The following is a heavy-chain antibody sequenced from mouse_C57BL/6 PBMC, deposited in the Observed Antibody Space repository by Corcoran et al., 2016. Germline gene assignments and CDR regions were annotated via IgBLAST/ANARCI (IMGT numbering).Heavy chain of an antibody. CDR1: GYAFSSYW. CDR3: ARSGYYDSWDWVAY. CDR2: IYPGDGDT. J-gene: IGHJ3*01. Sequence: QVQLQQSGAELVKPGASVKISCKASGYAFSSYWMNWVKQRPGKGLEWIGQIYPGDGDTNYNGKFKGKATLTADKSSSTAYMQLSSLTSEDSAVYFCARSGYYDSWDWVAYWGQGTLVTVSA. V-gene: IGHV1-80*01. D-gene: IGHD2-4*01.